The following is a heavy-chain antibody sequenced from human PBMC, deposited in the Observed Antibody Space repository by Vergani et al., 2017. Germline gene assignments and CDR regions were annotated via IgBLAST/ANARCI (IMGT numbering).Heavy chain of an antibody. CDR3: ARETDDYGDYQKSVIDY. CDR1: GFTFSNAW. D-gene: IGHD4-17*01. J-gene: IGHJ4*02. Sequence: EVQLVESGGGLVKPGGSLRLSCAASGFTFSNAWMSWVRQAPGKGLEWVGRIKSKTDGGTTDYAAPVKGRFTISRDASKNTLYLQMNSLKTEDTAVYYCARETDDYGDYQKSVIDYWGQGTLVTVSS. V-gene: IGHV3-15*01. CDR2: IKSKTDGGTT.